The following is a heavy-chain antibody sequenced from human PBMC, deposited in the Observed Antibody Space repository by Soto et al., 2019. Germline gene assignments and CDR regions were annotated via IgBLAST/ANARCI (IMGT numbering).Heavy chain of an antibody. CDR3: AKSPGDGYNRQYYFDY. CDR2: ISGSGGST. V-gene: IGHV3-23*01. CDR1: GFTFTSYA. Sequence: PGGSLRLSCAASGFTFTSYAMSWVRQATGKGLEWVSAISGSGGSTYYADSVKGRFTISRDNSKNTLYLQMNSLRAEDTAVYYCAKSPGDGYNRQYYFDYWGQGTLVTVSS. D-gene: IGHD5-12*01. J-gene: IGHJ4*02.